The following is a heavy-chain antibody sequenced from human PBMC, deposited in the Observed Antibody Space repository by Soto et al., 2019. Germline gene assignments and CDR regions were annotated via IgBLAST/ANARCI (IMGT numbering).Heavy chain of an antibody. CDR2: VSHDGSTT. CDR3: ARDMDWVLYDY. CDR1: GLTFSNYV. D-gene: IGHD3-3*01. Sequence: GGSLRLSCAASGLTFSNYVVHWVRQAPGKGLVWVSRVSHDGSTTSYADSVKGRFTISRDNSKNTLYLQMNSLRDEDTAVYYCARDMDWVLYDYWGQGTPVTVSS. J-gene: IGHJ4*02. V-gene: IGHV3-74*01.